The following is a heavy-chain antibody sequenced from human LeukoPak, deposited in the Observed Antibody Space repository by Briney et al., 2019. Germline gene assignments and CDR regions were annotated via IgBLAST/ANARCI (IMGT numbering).Heavy chain of an antibody. Sequence: PGGSLRLSCAASGFIFSSYGMHWVRQAPGKGLEWVANIKTDGSEKYYVDSVKGRFTISRDNAKNSLYLQMNSLRAEDTAVYYCARDYTGYFPWGQGTLVIVSS. CDR2: IKTDGSEK. CDR3: ARDYTGYFP. D-gene: IGHD3-9*01. V-gene: IGHV3-7*03. CDR1: GFIFSSYG. J-gene: IGHJ5*02.